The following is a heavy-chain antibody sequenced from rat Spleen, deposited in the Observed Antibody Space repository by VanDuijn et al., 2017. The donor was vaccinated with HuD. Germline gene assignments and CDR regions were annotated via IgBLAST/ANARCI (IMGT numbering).Heavy chain of an antibody. V-gene: IGHV5-22*01. D-gene: IGHD1-11*01. CDR1: GFTFSDYY. CDR2: ISYEGSST. Sequence: EVQLVESDGGLVQPGRSLKLSCAASGFTFSDYYMAWVRQAPKKGLEWVASISYEGSSTYYGDSVKGRFTISRDNAKSTLYLQMNSLRSEDTATYYCARYAPMGYGGYTRSYWYFDFWGPGTMVTVSS. CDR3: ARYAPMGYGGYTRSYWYFDF. J-gene: IGHJ1*01.